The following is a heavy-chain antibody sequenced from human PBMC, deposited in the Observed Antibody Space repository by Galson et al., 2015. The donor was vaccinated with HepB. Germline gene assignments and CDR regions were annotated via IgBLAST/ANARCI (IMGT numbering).Heavy chain of an antibody. Sequence: SVKVSCKASGYTFTSYAMNWVRQAPGQGLEWMGWINTNTGNPTYAQGFTGRFVFSLDTSVSTAYLQISSLKAEDTAVYYCARGLVATIQGVGVYYYYGMDVWGQGTTVTVSS. CDR1: GYTFTSYA. J-gene: IGHJ6*02. D-gene: IGHD5-12*01. CDR2: INTNTGNP. CDR3: ARGLVATIQGVGVYYYYGMDV. V-gene: IGHV7-4-1*02.